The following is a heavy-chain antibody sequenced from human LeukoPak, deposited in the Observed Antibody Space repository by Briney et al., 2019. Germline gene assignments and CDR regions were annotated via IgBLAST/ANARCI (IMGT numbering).Heavy chain of an antibody. CDR2: INHSGST. V-gene: IGHV4-39*07. CDR1: GGSISSSSYY. Sequence: PSETLSLTRTVSGGSISSSSYYWSWLRQPPGKGLEWIGEINHSGSTNHNPSLKSRVTISVDTSKNQFSLKLSSVTAADTAVYYCARVRDVVPAATTSASFDICGQGTMVTVSS. J-gene: IGHJ3*02. D-gene: IGHD2-2*01. CDR3: ARVRDVVPAATTSASFDI.